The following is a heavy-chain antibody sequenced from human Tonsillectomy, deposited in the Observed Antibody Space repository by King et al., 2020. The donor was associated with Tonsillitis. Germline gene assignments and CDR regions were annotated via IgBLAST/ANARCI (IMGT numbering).Heavy chain of an antibody. Sequence: QLVQSGAEVKKPGASVKVSCKASGYTFTSYYMHWVRQAPGQGLEWMGIINPSGGSTSYAQKFQGRVTMTRDTSTSTVYMELSSLRSEDTAVYYCARDSPTSITMVRGVINPIDYWGEGTLVTVSP. D-gene: IGHD3-10*01. J-gene: IGHJ4*02. V-gene: IGHV1-46*01. CDR1: GYTFTSYY. CDR3: ARDSPTSITMVRGVINPIDY. CDR2: INPSGGST.